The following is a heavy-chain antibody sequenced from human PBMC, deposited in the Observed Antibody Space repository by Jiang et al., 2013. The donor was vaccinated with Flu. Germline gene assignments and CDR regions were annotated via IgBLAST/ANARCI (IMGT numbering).Heavy chain of an antibody. CDR3: ARDRSLGYGRSPDFDY. Sequence: GAEVKKPGASVKVSCKASNYTFTSYGISWVRQAPGQGLEWMGWISGYNGDTNYVQKFQGRVTVTTDTSTSTVYMEMRSLRSDDTAVYYCARDRSLGYGRSPDFDYWGQGTLVTVSS. D-gene: IGHD5-18*01. J-gene: IGHJ4*02. CDR2: ISGYNGDT. CDR1: NYTFTSYG. V-gene: IGHV1-18*01.